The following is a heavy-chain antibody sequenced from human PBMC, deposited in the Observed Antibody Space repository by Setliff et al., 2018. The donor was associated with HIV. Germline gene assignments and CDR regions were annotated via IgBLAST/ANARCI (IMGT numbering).Heavy chain of an antibody. CDR2: IYYSGST. Sequence: SETLSLTCPVSGGSISSSSYYWGWIRQPPGTGLEWIVSIYYSGSTYYNPSLKSRVTISVDTSKNQFSLKLSSVTAADTALYYCARGPQRLSSSSWSLFYYWGQGTLVTVSS. D-gene: IGHD6-13*01. J-gene: IGHJ4*02. CDR3: ARGPQRLSSSSWSLFYY. CDR1: GGSISSSSYY. V-gene: IGHV4-39*01.